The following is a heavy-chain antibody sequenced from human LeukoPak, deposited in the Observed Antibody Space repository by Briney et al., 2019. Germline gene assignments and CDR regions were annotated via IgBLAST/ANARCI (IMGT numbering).Heavy chain of an antibody. CDR2: ISGSGSTI. V-gene: IGHV3-11*04. Sequence: GGSLRLSCAASGFTFSDYYMSWIRQAPGKGLEWVSYISGSGSTIYYADSVKGRFTISRDNAKNSLYLQMNSLRVEDTAVYYCARDRGVEMATMGLDYWGQGTLVTVSS. CDR1: GFTFSDYY. D-gene: IGHD5-24*01. CDR3: ARDRGVEMATMGLDY. J-gene: IGHJ4*02.